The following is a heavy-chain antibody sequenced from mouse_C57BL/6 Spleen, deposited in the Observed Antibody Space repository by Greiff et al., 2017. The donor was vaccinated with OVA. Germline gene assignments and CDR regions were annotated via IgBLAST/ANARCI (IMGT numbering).Heavy chain of an antibody. D-gene: IGHD2-1*01. Sequence: QVQLQQPGAELVMPGASVKLSCKASGYTFTSYWMHWVKQRPGQGLEWIGEIDPSDSYTNYNQKFKGKSTLTVDKSSSTAYMQLSSLTSEDSAVYYCARRGNALGLYYFDYWGQGTTLTVSS. CDR3: ARRGNALGLYYFDY. V-gene: IGHV1-69*01. J-gene: IGHJ2*01. CDR2: IDPSDSYT. CDR1: GYTFTSYW.